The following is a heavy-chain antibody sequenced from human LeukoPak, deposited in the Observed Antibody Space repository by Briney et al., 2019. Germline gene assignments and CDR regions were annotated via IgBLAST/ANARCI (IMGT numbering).Heavy chain of an antibody. CDR1: GFTVSSNY. CDR2: ISGSGGST. Sequence: GGSLRLPCAASGFTVSSNYMSWVRQAPGKGLEWVSAISGSGGSTYYADSVKGRFTISRDNSKNTLYLQMNSLRAEDTAVYYCARERGLPYFDYWGQGTLVTVSS. V-gene: IGHV3-23*01. J-gene: IGHJ4*02. CDR3: ARERGLPYFDY.